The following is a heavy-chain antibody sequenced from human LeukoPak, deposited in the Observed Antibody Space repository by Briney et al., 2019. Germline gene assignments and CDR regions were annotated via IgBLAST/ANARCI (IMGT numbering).Heavy chain of an antibody. D-gene: IGHD2-21*01. V-gene: IGHV3-53*01. J-gene: IGHJ4*02. CDR2: IYSGGST. CDR1: GFTVSSNY. Sequence: GGSLRLSCAASGFTVSSNYMSWVRQAPGKGLEWVSVIYSGGSTYYADSVKGRFTISRDNSKNTLYLQMNSLRAEDTAVYYCARVVEGGEDGMGYWGQGTLVTVSS. CDR3: ARVVEGGEDGMGY.